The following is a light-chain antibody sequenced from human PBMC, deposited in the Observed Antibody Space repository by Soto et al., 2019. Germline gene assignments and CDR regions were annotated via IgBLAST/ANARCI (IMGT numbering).Light chain of an antibody. CDR2: DVT. CDR1: SSDIGAFTY. V-gene: IGLV2-14*03. J-gene: IGLJ2*01. CDR3: SSYTRSSSVV. Sequence: QSALTQPASVSGSPGQSITISCTGTSSDIGAFTYVSWYQQYPGKVPKLIIFDVTNRPSGVSDRFSGSKSGNTASLTISGLQAEDEADYYFSSYTRSSSVVFGGGTKLTVL.